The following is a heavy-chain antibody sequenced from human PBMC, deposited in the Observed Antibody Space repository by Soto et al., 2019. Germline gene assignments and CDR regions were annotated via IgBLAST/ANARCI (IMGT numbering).Heavy chain of an antibody. CDR1: GFTFSSYT. Sequence: DVQLVESGGGLVQPGGSLRLSCAASGFTFSSYTMNWVRQAPGKGLEWVSYISTSSSAIFYADSVKGRFTISRDNAKNSLYLQMNCLRAEDSAIYYCARGYMLRAVTVDYWGQGTLVAVSS. J-gene: IGHJ4*02. V-gene: IGHV3-48*01. CDR3: ARGYMLRAVTVDY. CDR2: ISTSSSAI. D-gene: IGHD3-10*01.